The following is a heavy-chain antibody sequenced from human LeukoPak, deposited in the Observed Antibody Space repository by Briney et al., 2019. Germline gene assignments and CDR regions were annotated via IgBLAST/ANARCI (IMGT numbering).Heavy chain of an antibody. J-gene: IGHJ6*02. CDR3: ARVSPIAVAGTHYYYGMDV. CDR2: INAGNGNT. CDR1: GYTFTSYY. D-gene: IGHD6-19*01. Sequence: ASVKVSCKASGYTFTSYYMHWVRQAPGQRLEWMGWINAGNGNTKYSQKFQGRVTITRDTSASTAYMELSSLRSEDTAVYYCARVSPIAVAGTHYYYGMDVWGQGTTVTVSS. V-gene: IGHV1-3*01.